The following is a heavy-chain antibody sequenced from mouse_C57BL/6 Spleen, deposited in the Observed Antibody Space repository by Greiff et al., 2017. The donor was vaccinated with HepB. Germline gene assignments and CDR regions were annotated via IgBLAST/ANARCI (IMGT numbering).Heavy chain of an antibody. CDR2: IDPSDSYT. J-gene: IGHJ3*01. V-gene: IGHV1-50*01. CDR1: GYTFTSYW. CDR3: ARDYYGSSYGFAY. D-gene: IGHD1-1*01. Sequence: QVHVKQPGAELVKPGASVKLSCKASGYTFTSYWMQWVKQRPGQGLEWIGEIDPSDSYTNYNQKFKGKATLTVDTSSSTAYMQLSSLTSEDSAVYYCARDYYGSSYGFAYWGQGTLVTVSA.